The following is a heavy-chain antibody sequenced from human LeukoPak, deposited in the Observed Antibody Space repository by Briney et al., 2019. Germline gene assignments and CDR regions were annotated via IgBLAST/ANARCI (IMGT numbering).Heavy chain of an antibody. CDR1: GGSISIGGYY. J-gene: IGHJ4*02. V-gene: IGHV4-61*08. Sequence: SETLSLTCTVSGGSISIGGYYWSWIRQPPGKGLEWIGYIYYSGSTNYNPSLKSRVTMSVDTSKKQFSLKLSSVTAADTAVYYCARGRPPHDYGTLFDYWGQGTLVTVSS. CDR2: IYYSGST. CDR3: ARGRPPHDYGTLFDY. D-gene: IGHD4-17*01.